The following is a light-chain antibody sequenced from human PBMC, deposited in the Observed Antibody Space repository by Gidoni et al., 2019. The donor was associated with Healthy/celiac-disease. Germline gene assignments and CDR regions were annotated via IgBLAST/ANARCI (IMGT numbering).Light chain of an antibody. V-gene: IGLV3-27*01. CDR1: VLAKKY. CDR3: YSAADNNGV. Sequence: SYELTQPSSVTGAPGQTARITCSGDVLAKKYARWFQQKPGQAPVLVIYTDSERPSGFPERFSGSSSGTTVTLTISGAQVAAEADYYCYSAADNNGVFGGGTKLTVL. J-gene: IGLJ3*02. CDR2: TDS.